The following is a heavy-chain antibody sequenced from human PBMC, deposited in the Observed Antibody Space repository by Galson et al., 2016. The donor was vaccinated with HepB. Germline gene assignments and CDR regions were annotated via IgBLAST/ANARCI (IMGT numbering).Heavy chain of an antibody. J-gene: IGHJ4*02. CDR3: AKCRGSSGYDLIDY. D-gene: IGHD5-12*01. V-gene: IGHV3-23*01. Sequence: SLRLSCAASGFTFSSYGMSWVRQVPGKGLEWVSGINYISGSTYYASSVRGRFSISRDNSKNTLYLQMKRLRPDDTAVYFCAKCRGSSGYDLIDYCGQGILVTVSS. CDR2: INYISGST. CDR1: GFTFSSYG.